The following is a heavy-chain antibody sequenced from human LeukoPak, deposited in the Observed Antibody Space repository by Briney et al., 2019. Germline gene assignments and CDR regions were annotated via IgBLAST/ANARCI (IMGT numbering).Heavy chain of an antibody. CDR3: AKEGFGAATGTFY. D-gene: IGHD6-13*01. V-gene: IGHV3-33*06. CDR2: IWYDGSNK. CDR1: GFTFSSYG. Sequence: GRSLRLSCAASGFTFSSYGMHWVRQAPGKGLEWVAVIWYDGSNKYYADSVKGRFTISRGNSKNTLYLQMNSLRAEDTAVYYCAKEGFGAATGTFYWGQGTLVTVSS. J-gene: IGHJ4*02.